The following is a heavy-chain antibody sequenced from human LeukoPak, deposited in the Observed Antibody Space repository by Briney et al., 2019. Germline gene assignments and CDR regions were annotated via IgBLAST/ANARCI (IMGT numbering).Heavy chain of an antibody. J-gene: IGHJ4*02. CDR3: ARVDYYDTSAYFFDY. CDR1: GGSITSNSHY. Sequence: SETLSLTCTVSGGSITSNSHYWGWLRQPPGKGLEWIGSIYYSGSTYYNPSLKSRVTMSVDTSKKQFSLKLSSVTAADTAVYYCARVDYYDTSAYFFDYWGQGTLVTVSS. V-gene: IGHV4-39*01. CDR2: IYYSGST. D-gene: IGHD3-22*01.